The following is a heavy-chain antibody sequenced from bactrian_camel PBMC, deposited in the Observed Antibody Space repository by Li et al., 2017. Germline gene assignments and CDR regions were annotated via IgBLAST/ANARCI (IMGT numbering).Heavy chain of an antibody. CDR3: AAGSAAGLVASAFPY. V-gene: IGHV3S55*01. D-gene: IGHD1*01. CDR1: GYIRH. J-gene: IGHJ4*01. CDR2: IDTGVIT. Sequence: QVQLVESGGGPVQAGGSLRLTCQASGYIRHIGWFREAPGKEREGVAQIDTGVITHYAESVKGRFTISRDNPKNFLSLQMNNLKPDDTAMYYCAAGSAAGLVASAFPYWGQGTQVTVS.